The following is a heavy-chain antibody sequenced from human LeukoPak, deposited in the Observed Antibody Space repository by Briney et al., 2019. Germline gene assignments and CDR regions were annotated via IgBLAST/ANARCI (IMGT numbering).Heavy chain of an antibody. CDR3: ARSKVGATGIDY. D-gene: IGHD1-26*01. CDR2: INTDGSHT. V-gene: IGHV3-74*01. J-gene: IGHJ4*02. Sequence: GGSLSLSCAASGFTFNNYWMHWVRQAPGQGLVWVSRINTDGSHTNYADSVKGRFTFSRDNAKNTLYLQMNSLRVEDTAVYYCARSKVGATGIDYWGQGTLVTVSS. CDR1: GFTFNNYW.